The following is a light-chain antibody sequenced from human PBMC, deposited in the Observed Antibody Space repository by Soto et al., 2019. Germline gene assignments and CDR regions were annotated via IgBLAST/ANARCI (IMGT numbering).Light chain of an antibody. CDR2: GAS. Sequence: DIQMTQSPSSLSASIGDTVTITCRASQSIGNNLSWYQQKPGKAPKLLIYGASSLQSEVPSRFSGSGSGTDFSLTISSLQPEDFASYYCQQTYTTPYTFGQGTKLEIK. CDR3: QQTYTTPYT. V-gene: IGKV1-39*01. J-gene: IGKJ2*01. CDR1: QSIGNN.